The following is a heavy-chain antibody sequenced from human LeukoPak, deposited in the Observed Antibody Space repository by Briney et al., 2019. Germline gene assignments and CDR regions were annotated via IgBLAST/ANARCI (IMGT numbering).Heavy chain of an antibody. Sequence: PSETLSLTCTVSGGSISSGDYYWSWIRQPPGKSLEWIGYIYYSGSTYYNPSLKSRVTISVDTSKNQFSLKLSSVTAADTAVYYCARGNDLYYDSSGYTLDYWGQGTLVTVSS. V-gene: IGHV4-30-4*01. D-gene: IGHD3-22*01. CDR1: GGSISSGDYY. CDR3: ARGNDLYYDSSGYTLDY. CDR2: IYYSGST. J-gene: IGHJ4*02.